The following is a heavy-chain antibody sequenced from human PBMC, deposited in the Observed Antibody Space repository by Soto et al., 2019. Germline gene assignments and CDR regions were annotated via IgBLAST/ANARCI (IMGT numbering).Heavy chain of an antibody. CDR3: ARDQDIVVAPGAYGMDV. CDR2: ISSSSRIT. Sequence: PGGSLRLSCAASGFIFRSYSLNWVRQVPGKGLEWLSYISSSSRITCYADSVKGRFTVSRDNAKNSLYLQMNSLRDEDTAVYYCARDQDIVVAPGAYGMDVWGQGTTVTVSS. V-gene: IGHV3-48*02. J-gene: IGHJ6*02. CDR1: GFIFRSYS. D-gene: IGHD2-2*01.